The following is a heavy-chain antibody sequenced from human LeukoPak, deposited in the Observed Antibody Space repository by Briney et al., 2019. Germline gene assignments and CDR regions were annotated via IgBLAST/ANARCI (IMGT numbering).Heavy chain of an antibody. D-gene: IGHD6-19*01. J-gene: IGHJ6*02. V-gene: IGHV1-8*01. Sequence: ASVKVSCKASGYTFTSYDINWVRQATGQGLEWMGWMNPNSGNTDYAQKFQGRVTMTRNTSISTAYMELSSLRSEDTAVYYCARVLSSGWYSFLYYYGMDVWGQGTTVTVSS. CDR2: MNPNSGNT. CDR3: ARVLSSGWYSFLYYYGMDV. CDR1: GYTFTSYD.